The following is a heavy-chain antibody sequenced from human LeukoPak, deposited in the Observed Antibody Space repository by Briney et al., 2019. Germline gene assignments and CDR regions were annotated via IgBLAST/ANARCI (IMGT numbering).Heavy chain of an antibody. Sequence: GGSLRLSCAASGFTFSSYGMHWVRQAPGKGLEWVAFIRYDGSNKYYADSVKGRFTISRDNSKNTLYLQMNSLRAEDTAVYYCARDPGELVSFDYWGQGTLVTVSS. CDR2: IRYDGSNK. CDR1: GFTFSSYG. CDR3: ARDPGELVSFDY. V-gene: IGHV3-30*02. D-gene: IGHD1-26*01. J-gene: IGHJ4*02.